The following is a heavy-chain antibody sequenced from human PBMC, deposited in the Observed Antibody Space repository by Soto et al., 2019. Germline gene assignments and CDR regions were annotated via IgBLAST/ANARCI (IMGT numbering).Heavy chain of an antibody. J-gene: IGHJ2*01. CDR1: LYTFTNYF. CDR3: ARAAAVAGRDWYFDL. D-gene: IGHD6-19*01. CDR2: ISACSGNT. V-gene: IGHV1-18*04. Sequence: ASVKVSCKASLYTFTNYFIQWVRQAPGQGLEWMGWISACSGNTNYAQKLQGRVTMTTDTSTSTAYMELRSLRSDDTAVYYCARAAAVAGRDWYFDLWGRGTLVTVS.